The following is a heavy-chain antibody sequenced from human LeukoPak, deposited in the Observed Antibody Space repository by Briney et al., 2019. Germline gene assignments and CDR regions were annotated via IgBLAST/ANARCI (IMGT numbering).Heavy chain of an antibody. CDR2: IYSNGWT. V-gene: IGHV4-61*02. CDR3: ARGSGWNSFDP. Sequence: PSETLSLTCTASGGSISTDLYYWTWIRQPAGKGLEWIGRIYSNGWTDYNPPLKSRVSISIDTSKNHFSLKMSLATAADTALYYCARGSGWNSFDPWGQGTLVTVSS. D-gene: IGHD6-19*01. J-gene: IGHJ5*02. CDR1: GGSISTDLYY.